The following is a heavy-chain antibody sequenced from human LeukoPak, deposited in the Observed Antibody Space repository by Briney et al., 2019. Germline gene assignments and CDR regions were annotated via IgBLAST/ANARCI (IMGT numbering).Heavy chain of an antibody. Sequence: ASVKVSCKASGYTFTSYYMHWVRQAPGQGLGWMGIINPSGGSTSYAQKFQGRVTMTRDMSTSTVYMELSSLRSEDTAVYYCARDVLGRICDYWGQGTLVTVSS. CDR3: ARDVLGRICDY. J-gene: IGHJ4*02. V-gene: IGHV1-46*01. D-gene: IGHD1-14*01. CDR2: INPSGGST. CDR1: GYTFTSYY.